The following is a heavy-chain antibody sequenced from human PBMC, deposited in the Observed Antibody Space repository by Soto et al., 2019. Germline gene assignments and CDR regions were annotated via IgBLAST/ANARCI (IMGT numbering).Heavy chain of an antibody. CDR2: IWYDGSNK. Sequence: GGSLRLSCAASGFTFSSYGMHWVRQAPGKGLEWVAVIWYDGSNKYYADSVKGRFTISRDNSKNTLYLQMNSLRAEDTAVYYCARDRYSGYPNWFDPWGQGTLVTVSS. V-gene: IGHV3-33*01. CDR3: ARDRYSGYPNWFDP. D-gene: IGHD5-12*01. J-gene: IGHJ5*02. CDR1: GFTFSSYG.